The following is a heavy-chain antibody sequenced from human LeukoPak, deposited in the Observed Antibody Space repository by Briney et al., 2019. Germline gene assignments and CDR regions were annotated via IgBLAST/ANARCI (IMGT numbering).Heavy chain of an antibody. Sequence: SETLSLTCTVSGGSISSYYWSWIRQPPGKGLEWIGYIYYSGSTNYNPSLKSRVTISVDTSKHQFSLKLSSVTAADTAVYYCASSYYDFWSGSDRGAYGMDVWGQGTTVTVSS. CDR1: GGSISSYY. CDR2: IYYSGST. CDR3: ASSYYDFWSGSDRGAYGMDV. D-gene: IGHD3-3*01. J-gene: IGHJ6*02. V-gene: IGHV4-59*08.